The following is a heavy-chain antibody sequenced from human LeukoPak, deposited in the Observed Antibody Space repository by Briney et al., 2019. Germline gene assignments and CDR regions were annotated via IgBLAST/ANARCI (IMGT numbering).Heavy chain of an antibody. J-gene: IGHJ3*02. CDR3: ARCNWKCDAFDI. Sequence: ASVKVSCKASGYTFTGYYMHWVRQAPGQGLEWMGWINPNSGGTNYAQKFQGRVTMTRDTSISTAYMELSRLRSDDTAVYYCARCNWKCDAFDIWGQGTMVTVSS. V-gene: IGHV1-2*02. CDR2: INPNSGGT. D-gene: IGHD1-20*01. CDR1: GYTFTGYY.